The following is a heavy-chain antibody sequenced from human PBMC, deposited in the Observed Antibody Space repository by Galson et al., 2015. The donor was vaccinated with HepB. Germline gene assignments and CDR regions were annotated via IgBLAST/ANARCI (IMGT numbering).Heavy chain of an antibody. CDR3: ASLAYGSGSYSDN. CDR2: ISSSSSTI. Sequence: SLRLSCAASGFTFSSYSMNWVRQAPGKGLEWVSYISSSSSTIYYADSVKGRFTISRDNAKNSLYLQMNSLRDEDTAVYYCASLAYGSGSYSDNWGQGTLVTVSS. D-gene: IGHD3-10*01. V-gene: IGHV3-48*02. CDR1: GFTFSSYS. J-gene: IGHJ4*02.